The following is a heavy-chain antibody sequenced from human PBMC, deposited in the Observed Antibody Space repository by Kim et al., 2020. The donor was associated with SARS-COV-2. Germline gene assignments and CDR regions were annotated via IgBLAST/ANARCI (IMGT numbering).Heavy chain of an antibody. J-gene: IGHJ6*02. CDR1: GGSISSSSYY. V-gene: IGHV4-39*01. D-gene: IGHD6-13*01. Sequence: SETLSLTCTVSGGSISSSSYYWGWIRQPPGKGLEWIGSIYYSGSTYYNPSLKSRVTISVDTSKNQFSLKLSSVTAADTAVYYCAGYSSSQGGYYYGMDVWGQGTTVTVSS. CDR2: IYYSGST. CDR3: AGYSSSQGGYYYGMDV.